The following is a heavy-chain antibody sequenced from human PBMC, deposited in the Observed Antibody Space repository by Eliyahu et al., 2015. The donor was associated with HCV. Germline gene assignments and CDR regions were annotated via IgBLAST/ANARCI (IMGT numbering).Heavy chain of an antibody. D-gene: IGHD3-10*01. V-gene: IGHV4-34*01. Sequence: QVQLQQWGAGLLKPSETLSLTCAAYGGSFSGYYWXWIRQPPGKGLEWIGEINHSGSTNYNPSLKSRVTISVDTSKNQFSLKLSSVTAADTAVYYCARGRTTMVRGVIRAGMGYYFDYWGQGTLVTVSS. CDR2: INHSGST. CDR1: GGSFSGYY. CDR3: ARGRTTMVRGVIRAGMGYYFDY. J-gene: IGHJ4*02.